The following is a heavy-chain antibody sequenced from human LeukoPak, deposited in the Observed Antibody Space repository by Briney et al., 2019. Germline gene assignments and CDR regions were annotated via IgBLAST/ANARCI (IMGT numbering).Heavy chain of an antibody. D-gene: IGHD3-22*01. CDR1: GGTFSSYS. Sequence: GSSVKVSCKASGGTFSSYSISWVRQAPGQGLEWMGGIIPIFGTANYAQKFQGRVTITADKSTSTAYMELSSLRSEDTAVYYCARAPSDYYDSSGYGWFDPWGQGTLVTVSS. J-gene: IGHJ5*02. V-gene: IGHV1-69*06. CDR2: IIPIFGTA. CDR3: ARAPSDYYDSSGYGWFDP.